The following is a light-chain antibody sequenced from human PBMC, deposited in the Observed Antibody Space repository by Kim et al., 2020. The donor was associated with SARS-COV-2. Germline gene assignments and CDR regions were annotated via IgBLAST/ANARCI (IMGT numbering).Light chain of an antibody. Sequence: VAPEKTARITGGGTNFGGKRVHWYQQKPGQAPGLVIYYDSARPSGTPGLFSGSNPGNTATLTTSRVEAGDEADYYGQVGDSSSERLLGGGTKLTAL. CDR2: YDS. V-gene: IGLV3-21*04. CDR1: NFGGKR. J-gene: IGLJ2*01. CDR3: QVGDSSSERL.